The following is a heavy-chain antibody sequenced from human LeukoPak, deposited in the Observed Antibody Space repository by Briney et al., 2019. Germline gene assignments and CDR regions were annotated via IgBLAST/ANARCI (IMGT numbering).Heavy chain of an antibody. CDR1: GFTFSSYD. V-gene: IGHV3-33*08. CDR2: IWFDGGNR. J-gene: IGHJ4*02. Sequence: GGSLRLSCAASGFTFSSYDMHWVRQAPGKGLEWVAVIWFDGGNRYYADSVKGRFTISRDNSKNTLYLQLNSLRAEDTAVYYCARDSPDTQPRQTAGDIFDYWGQGTLVTVSS. CDR3: ARDSPDTQPRQTAGDIFDY. D-gene: IGHD2-15*01.